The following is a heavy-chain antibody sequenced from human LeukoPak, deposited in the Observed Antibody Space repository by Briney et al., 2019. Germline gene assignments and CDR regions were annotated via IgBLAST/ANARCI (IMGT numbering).Heavy chain of an antibody. CDR1: GGSISSYY. CDR2: IFYSGRT. V-gene: IGHV4-59*01. D-gene: IGHD5-18*01. J-gene: IGHJ4*02. Sequence: SETLSLTCSVSGGSISSYYWSWIRQPPGKGLEYIGYIFYSGRTNYNPSLKSRLTISVDTSKNQFSLTLSSVTAADTAVYYCARGQKYRNGYTVTELGSGYFDYWGQGTLVTVSS. CDR3: ARGQKYRNGYTVTELGSGYFDY.